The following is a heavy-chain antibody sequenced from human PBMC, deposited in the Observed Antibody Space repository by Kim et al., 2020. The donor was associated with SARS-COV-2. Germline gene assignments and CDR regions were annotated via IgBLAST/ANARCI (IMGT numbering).Heavy chain of an antibody. CDR1: GYSISSGYY. D-gene: IGHD6-25*01. CDR2: IYHSGST. V-gene: IGHV4-38-2*02. J-gene: IGHJ6*02. Sequence: SETLSLTCTVSGYSISSGYYWGWIRQPPGTGLEWIGSIYHSGSTYYNPSLKSRVTISVDTSKNQFSLKLSSVTAADTAVYYCARDGFSEHSSAVYYYYGMDVWGQGTTVTVSS. CDR3: ARDGFSEHSSAVYYYYGMDV.